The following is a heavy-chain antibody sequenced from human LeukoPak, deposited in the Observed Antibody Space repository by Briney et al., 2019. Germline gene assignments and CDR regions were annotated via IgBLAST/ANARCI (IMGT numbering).Heavy chain of an antibody. V-gene: IGHV4-59*11. CDR3: ARGGVLKSVDY. D-gene: IGHD3-16*01. CDR1: GGSIGSHY. Sequence: SETLSLTCTVSGGSIGSHYWTWIRQTPGKGLEWVGYVYDIGSTKYNPSLKSRVTISVDTTKNQFSLRLSSVTAADTAVYYCARGGVLKSVDYWGQGTLVTVSS. J-gene: IGHJ4*02. CDR2: VYDIGST.